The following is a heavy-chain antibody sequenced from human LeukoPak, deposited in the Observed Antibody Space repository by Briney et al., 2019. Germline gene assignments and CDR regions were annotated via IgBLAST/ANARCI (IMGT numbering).Heavy chain of an antibody. J-gene: IGHJ5*02. D-gene: IGHD2-2*01. V-gene: IGHV4-4*07. Sequence: PSETLSLTCTVSGGSISSYYWSWIRQPAGKGLEWIGRIYTSGSTNYNPSLKSRVTISVDTSKNQFSLKLSSVTAADTAVYYCARGLCSSTSCYVDWFDPWGQGTLVTVSS. CDR2: IYTSGST. CDR1: GGSISSYY. CDR3: ARGLCSSTSCYVDWFDP.